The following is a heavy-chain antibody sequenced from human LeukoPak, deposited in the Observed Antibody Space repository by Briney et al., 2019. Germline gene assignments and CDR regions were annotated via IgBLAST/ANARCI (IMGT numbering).Heavy chain of an antibody. CDR2: INHSGSA. J-gene: IGHJ6*03. V-gene: IGHV4-34*08. Sequence: PGGSLRLSCAASGFTFSSYGMSWIRQPPGKGLEWIGEINHSGSANYNPSLKSRVTISVDTSKNQFSLKLSSVTAADTAVYYCAKQGPYYYYYMDVWGKGTTVTVSS. CDR3: AKQGPYYYYYMDV. CDR1: GFTFSSYG.